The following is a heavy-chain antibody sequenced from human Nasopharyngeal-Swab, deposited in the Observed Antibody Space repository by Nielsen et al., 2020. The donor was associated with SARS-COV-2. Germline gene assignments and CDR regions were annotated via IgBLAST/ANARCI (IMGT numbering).Heavy chain of an antibody. D-gene: IGHD3-16*01. V-gene: IGHV4-59*01. CDR2: IYYSGST. J-gene: IGHJ6*02. CDR3: ARVEGGFYRPYYYGMDV. Sequence: WIRQPPGKGLEWIGYIYYSGSTNYNPSLKSRVTISVDTSKNQFSLKLSSVTAADTAVYYCARVEGGFYRPYYYGMDVWGQGTMVTVSS.